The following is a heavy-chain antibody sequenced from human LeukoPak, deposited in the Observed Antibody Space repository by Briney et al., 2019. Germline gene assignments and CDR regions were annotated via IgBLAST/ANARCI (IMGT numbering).Heavy chain of an antibody. CDR3: AGSISIIVGATEDY. J-gene: IGHJ4*02. V-gene: IGHV1-18*01. D-gene: IGHD1-26*01. Sequence: ASVKVSCKASGYTFTSYDINWVRQAPGQGLEWMGWISAYNGNTNYAQKLQGRVTMTTDTSTSTAYMELRSLRSDDTAVYYCAGSISIIVGATEDYWGQGTLVTVSS. CDR2: ISAYNGNT. CDR1: GYTFTSYD.